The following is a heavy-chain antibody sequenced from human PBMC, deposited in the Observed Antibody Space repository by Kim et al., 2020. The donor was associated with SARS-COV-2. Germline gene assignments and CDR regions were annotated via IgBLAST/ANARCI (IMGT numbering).Heavy chain of an antibody. J-gene: IGHJ6*01. CDR3: AGENDSSPPYYSYGMDV. CDR2: IYYSGST. V-gene: IGHV4-39*07. Sequence: SETLSLTCTVSGGSISSSSYYWGWIRQPPGKGLEWIGSIYYSGSTYYNPSLKSRVSISVDTSKNQYSLKRSSVTAADTAADEGAGENDSSPPYYSYGMDV. CDR1: GGSISSSSYY. D-gene: IGHD3-22*01.